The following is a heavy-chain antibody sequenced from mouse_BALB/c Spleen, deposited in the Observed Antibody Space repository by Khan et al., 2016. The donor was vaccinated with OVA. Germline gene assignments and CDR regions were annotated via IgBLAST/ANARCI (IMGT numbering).Heavy chain of an antibody. CDR2: ISNGGGST. J-gene: IGHJ4*01. D-gene: IGHD2-12*01. Sequence: EVELVESGGGLVQPGGSLKLSCATSGFTFSDYYMYWVRQTPERRLEWVAYISNGGGSTYYPDTVKGRFTISRDNAKNTLYLQMSRLKSADTAMYYCSRQLYGAMDYWGQGTSVTVSS. V-gene: IGHV5-12*02. CDR3: SRQLYGAMDY. CDR1: GFTFSDYY.